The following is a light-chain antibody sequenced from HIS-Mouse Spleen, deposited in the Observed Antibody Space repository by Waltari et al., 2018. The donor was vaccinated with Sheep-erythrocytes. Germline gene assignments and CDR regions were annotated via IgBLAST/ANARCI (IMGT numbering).Light chain of an antibody. V-gene: IGLV1-47*01. CDR1: SSNIGSNY. CDR2: RNN. J-gene: IGLJ2*01. CDR3: CSYAGSYTVV. Sequence: QSVLTQPPSASGTPGQRVTISSSGTSSNIGSNYVYWYQQRPGTAPKLLIYRNNQRPSGVPDRFSGSKSGTSASLAISGLRSEDEADYYCCSYAGSYTVVFGGGTKLTVL.